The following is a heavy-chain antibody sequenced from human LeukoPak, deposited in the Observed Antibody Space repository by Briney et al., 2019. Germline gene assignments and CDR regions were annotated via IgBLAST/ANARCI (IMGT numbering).Heavy chain of an antibody. CDR3: ARFTDDAFDI. D-gene: IGHD2-8*02. V-gene: IGHV4-59*01. CDR2: IHYSGST. CDR1: GASISTYY. J-gene: IGHJ3*02. Sequence: SETLSLTCSVSGASISTYYWSWIRQPPEKGLEWIGYIHYSGSTSYNPSLKSRVTMSVDTSNDQFSLKVSSVTAADTAVYYCARFTDDAFDIWGQGTMVTVSS.